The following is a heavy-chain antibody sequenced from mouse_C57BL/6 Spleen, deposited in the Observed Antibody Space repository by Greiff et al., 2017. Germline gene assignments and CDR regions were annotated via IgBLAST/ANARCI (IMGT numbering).Heavy chain of an antibody. D-gene: IGHD2-4*01. CDR2: INPSTGGT. Sequence: VHVKQSGPELVKPGASVKISCKASGYSFTGYYMNWVKQSPEKSLEWIGEINPSTGGTTYNQKFKAKATLTVDKSSSTAYMQLKSLTSEDSAVYYCARAYYDYDGAYWGQGTLVTVSA. CDR3: ARAYYDYDGAY. J-gene: IGHJ3*01. V-gene: IGHV1-42*01. CDR1: GYSFTGYY.